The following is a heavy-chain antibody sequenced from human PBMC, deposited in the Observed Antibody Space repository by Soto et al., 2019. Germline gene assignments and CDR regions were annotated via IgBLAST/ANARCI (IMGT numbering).Heavy chain of an antibody. Sequence: ASVKVSCKASGGTFSSYAISWVRQAPGQGLEWMGGIIPIFGTANYAQKFQGRVTITADESTSTAYMELSSLRSEDTAVYYCARDQGNMRYLGGMDVWGQGTTVTVSS. CDR2: IIPIFGTA. J-gene: IGHJ6*02. D-gene: IGHD7-27*01. CDR1: GGTFSSYA. CDR3: ARDQGNMRYLGGMDV. V-gene: IGHV1-69*13.